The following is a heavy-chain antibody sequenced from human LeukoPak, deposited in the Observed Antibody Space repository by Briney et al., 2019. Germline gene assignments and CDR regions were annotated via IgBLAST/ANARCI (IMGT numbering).Heavy chain of an antibody. CDR3: ARGPNLLEWLLPDYYYYMDV. Sequence: KSSETLSLTCTVSGGSISSGSYYWSWIRQPAGKGLEWIGRIYTSGSTNYNPSLKSRVTISVDTSKNQFSLKLSSVTAADTAVYYCARGPNLLEWLLPDYYYYMDVWGKGTTVTVSS. V-gene: IGHV4-61*02. CDR1: GGSISSGSYY. CDR2: IYTSGST. J-gene: IGHJ6*03. D-gene: IGHD3-3*01.